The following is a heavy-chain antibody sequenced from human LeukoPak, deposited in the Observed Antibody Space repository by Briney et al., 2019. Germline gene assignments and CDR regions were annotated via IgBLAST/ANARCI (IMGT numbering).Heavy chain of an antibody. V-gene: IGHV4-59*08. CDR1: GGSISSYY. J-gene: IGHJ4*02. D-gene: IGHD1-26*01. CDR2: IYYSGST. Sequence: SETLSLTCTVSGGSISSYYWSWIRQPPGKGLEWIGYIYYSGSTNYNPSLKSRVTISVDTSKNQFSLKLSSVTAADTAVYYCARHGTLARHFDYWGQGTLVTVSS. CDR3: ARHGTLARHFDY.